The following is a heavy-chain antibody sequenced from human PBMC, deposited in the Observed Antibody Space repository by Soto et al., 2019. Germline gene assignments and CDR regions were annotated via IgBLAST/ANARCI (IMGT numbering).Heavy chain of an antibody. CDR2: ISGSGGST. Sequence: PVGSLRLSCAASGFTFSSYAMSWVRQAPGKGLEWVSAISGSGGSTYYADSVKGRFTISRDNSKNTLYLQMNSLRAEDTAVYYCAKDQEVHRAFDIWGQGTMVTVSS. CDR1: GFTFSSYA. V-gene: IGHV3-23*01. CDR3: AKDQEVHRAFDI. D-gene: IGHD1-1*01. J-gene: IGHJ3*02.